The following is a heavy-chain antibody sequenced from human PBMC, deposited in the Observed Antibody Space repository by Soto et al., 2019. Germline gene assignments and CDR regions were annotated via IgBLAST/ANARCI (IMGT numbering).Heavy chain of an antibody. V-gene: IGHV4-30-4*01. CDR2: IYYSGST. CDR3: ARDHKDTAMAPNWFDP. D-gene: IGHD5-18*01. CDR1: SGSISSGDYY. Sequence: SETLSLTCTVSSGSISSGDYYWSWIRQPPGKGLEWIGYIYYSGSTYYNPSLKSRVTISVDTSKNQFSLKLSSVTAADTAVYYCARDHKDTAMAPNWFDPWGQGTLVTVSS. J-gene: IGHJ5*02.